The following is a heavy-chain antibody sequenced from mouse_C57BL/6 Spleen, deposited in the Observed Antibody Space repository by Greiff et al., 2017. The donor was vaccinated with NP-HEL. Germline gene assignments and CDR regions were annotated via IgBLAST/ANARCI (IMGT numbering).Heavy chain of an antibody. J-gene: IGHJ1*03. D-gene: IGHD1-1*01. V-gene: IGHV1-52*01. Sequence: VQLQQSGAELVRPGSSVKLSCKASGYTFTSYWMHWVKQRPIQGLEWIGNIDPSDSETHYNQKFKDKATLTVDKSSSTAYMQLSSLTSEDSAVYNCARPHDNDGSRYRYFDVWGTGTTVTVSS. CDR2: IDPSDSET. CDR1: GYTFTSYW. CDR3: ARPHDNDGSRYRYFDV.